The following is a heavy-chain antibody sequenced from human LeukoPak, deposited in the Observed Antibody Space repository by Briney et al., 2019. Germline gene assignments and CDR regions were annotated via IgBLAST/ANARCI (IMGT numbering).Heavy chain of an antibody. CDR2: INAYNGNT. CDR1: GYTFTSYG. CDR3: AREGVTMIVVAETGPDY. J-gene: IGHJ4*02. D-gene: IGHD3-22*01. Sequence: GASVKVSCKASGYTFTSYGISWVRQAPGQGLEWMGWINAYNGNTNYAQKLQGRVTMTTDTSTSTAYMELRSLRSDDTAVYYCAREGVTMIVVAETGPDYWGQGTLVTVSS. V-gene: IGHV1-18*01.